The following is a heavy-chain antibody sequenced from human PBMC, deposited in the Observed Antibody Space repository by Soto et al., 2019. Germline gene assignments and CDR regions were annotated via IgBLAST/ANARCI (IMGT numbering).Heavy chain of an antibody. CDR2: ISGSGGST. CDR1: GFTFSSYA. D-gene: IGHD7-27*01. Sequence: EESLRLSCAASGFTFSSYAMSWVRQAPGKGLEWVSAISGSGGSTYYADSVKGRFTISRDNSKNTLYLQMNSLRAEDTAVYYCAKDPLTPRDGMDVWGQGTTVTVSS. V-gene: IGHV3-23*01. CDR3: AKDPLTPRDGMDV. J-gene: IGHJ6*02.